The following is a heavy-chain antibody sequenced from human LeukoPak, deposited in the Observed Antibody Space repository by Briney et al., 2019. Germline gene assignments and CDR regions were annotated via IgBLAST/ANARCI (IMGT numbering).Heavy chain of an antibody. Sequence: PGGSLRLFXAASGFTFRNFWMSWVRQAAGRGLEWVANIHPEGNEKYHVESVKGRFTISRGNAKSSLFLQMNGLRAEDTAVYYCARGDAFSGDHWGQGTLVTVSS. CDR1: GFTFRNFW. J-gene: IGHJ4*02. CDR3: ARGDAFSGDH. V-gene: IGHV3-7*04. CDR2: IHPEGNEK.